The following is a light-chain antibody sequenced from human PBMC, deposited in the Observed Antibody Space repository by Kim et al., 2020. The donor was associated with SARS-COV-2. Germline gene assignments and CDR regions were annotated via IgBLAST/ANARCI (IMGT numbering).Light chain of an antibody. CDR1: SSDVGGYNY. Sequence: QSALTQPASVSGSPGQSITISCTGTSSDVGGYNYVSWYQQHPGKAPKLMIYDVSKRPSGVSNRFSGSKSGNTASLTISGRQAEDEADYCCSSYTSSSTPDVFGTGTKVSVL. CDR2: DVS. V-gene: IGLV2-14*01. CDR3: SSYTSSSTPDV. J-gene: IGLJ1*01.